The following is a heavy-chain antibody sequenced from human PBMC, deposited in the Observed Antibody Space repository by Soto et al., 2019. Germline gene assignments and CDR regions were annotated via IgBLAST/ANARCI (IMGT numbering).Heavy chain of an antibody. CDR1: GFTVSSNY. D-gene: IGHD6-19*01. Sequence: EVQLVESGGGLVQPGGSLRLSCAASGFTVSSNYMSWVRQAPGKGLEWVSVIFTGGSTYYADSVKGRFTISRHSSMNTVYLHMDSLRAEDTAVYYCARARQSSGWLDAFDIWGQGTMVTVSS. V-gene: IGHV3-53*04. J-gene: IGHJ3*02. CDR2: IFTGGST. CDR3: ARARQSSGWLDAFDI.